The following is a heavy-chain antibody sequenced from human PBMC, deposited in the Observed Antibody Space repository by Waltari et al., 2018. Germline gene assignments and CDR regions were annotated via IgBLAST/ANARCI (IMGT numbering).Heavy chain of an antibody. D-gene: IGHD3-22*01. CDR1: GGTFSSYA. CDR2: IIPIFGTA. J-gene: IGHJ4*02. CDR3: ARQGDYYDSSGYYYY. V-gene: IGHV1-69*05. Sequence: QVQLVQSGAEVKKPGSSVKVSCKASGGTFSSYAISWVRQDPGQGLEWMGGIIPIFGTANYAQKFQGRVTITTDESTSTAYMELSSLRSEDTAVYYCARQGDYYDSSGYYYYWGQGTLVTVSS.